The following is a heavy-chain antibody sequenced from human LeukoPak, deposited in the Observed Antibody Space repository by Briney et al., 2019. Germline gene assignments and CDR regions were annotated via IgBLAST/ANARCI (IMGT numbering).Heavy chain of an antibody. CDR3: AKGLGGLASAPDS. J-gene: IGHJ5*01. V-gene: IGHV3-23*01. CDR1: GFTFNNFG. Sequence: GGSLRLSCAASGFTFNNFGMSWVRQAPGKGLEWVSAIFGDGVTTFYADSVKGRFIISRDNSQNRLFLQVNSLRVEDTAVYYCAKGLGGLASAPDSWGQGTLATVSS. CDR2: IFGDGVTT. D-gene: IGHD6-6*01.